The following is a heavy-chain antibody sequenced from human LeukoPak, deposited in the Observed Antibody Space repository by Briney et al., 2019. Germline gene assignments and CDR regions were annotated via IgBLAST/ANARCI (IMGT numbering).Heavy chain of an antibody. CDR3: AKSDWFDP. J-gene: IGHJ5*02. V-gene: IGHV3-74*01. CDR2: INSDGSST. Sequence: PGGSLRHSCAASGFTFSGQWMHWVRQAPGKGLVWVSRINSDGSSTFYADSVKDRFTISRDNAKNTLYLQMNSLRAEDTAVYYCAKSDWFDPWGQGTLVLVSS. CDR1: GFTFSGQW.